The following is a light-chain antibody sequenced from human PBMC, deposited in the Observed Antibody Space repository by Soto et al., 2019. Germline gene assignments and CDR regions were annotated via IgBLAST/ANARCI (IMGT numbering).Light chain of an antibody. CDR2: GAS. CDR1: QSVSSN. V-gene: IGKV3-20*01. Sequence: VMTQSPATLSLSHGERATLSCRASQSVSSNLAWYQQKPGQAPRLLIYGASSRATGIPDRFSGGGSGTDFTLTISRLEPEDFAVYYCQQFSSYLLTFGGGTKVDIK. CDR3: QQFSSYLLT. J-gene: IGKJ4*01.